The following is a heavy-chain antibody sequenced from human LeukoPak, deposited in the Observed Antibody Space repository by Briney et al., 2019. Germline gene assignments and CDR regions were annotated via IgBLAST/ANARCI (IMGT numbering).Heavy chain of an antibody. V-gene: IGHV3-23*01. CDR1: GFTFSTYA. CDR2: ICNSADST. Sequence: GGSLRLSCAASGFTFSTYAMSWVRQAPGKGLEWVSAICNSADSTFYADSLKGQFNISRDNSKNTLYLQMNSLSAQDTAVYYCAKGDYYYDSSGYYLRGYFDYWGQGILVTVSS. J-gene: IGHJ4*02. CDR3: AKGDYYYDSSGYYLRGYFDY. D-gene: IGHD3-22*01.